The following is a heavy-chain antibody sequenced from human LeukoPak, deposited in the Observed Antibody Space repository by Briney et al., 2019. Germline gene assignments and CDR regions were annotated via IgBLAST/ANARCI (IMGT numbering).Heavy chain of an antibody. D-gene: IGHD3-22*01. CDR2: ISGSGGST. CDR1: GCTFSSYA. CDR3: AKSHDSSGAFDI. Sequence: GGSLRLSCAASGCTFSSYAMSWVRQAPGKGLEWVSAISGSGGSTYYADSVKGRFTISGAYSKNTFYMQMNMLTAEETAVYYCAKSHDSSGAFDIWGEGTMVTVSS. J-gene: IGHJ3*02. V-gene: IGHV3-23*01.